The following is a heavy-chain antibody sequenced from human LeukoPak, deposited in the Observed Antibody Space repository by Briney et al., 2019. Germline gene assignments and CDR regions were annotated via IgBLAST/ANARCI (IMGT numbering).Heavy chain of an antibody. J-gene: IGHJ4*02. CDR3: ASHRNSGSFSWTFDY. V-gene: IGHV3-30-3*01. Sequence: PGGSLRLSCSASGFTLTWHVMHWVRQAPGKGLEWVAVISYDGSNKYYADSVKGRFTISRDNSKNTLYLQMNSLRAEDTAVYYCASHRNSGSFSWTFDYWGQGTLVTVSS. CDR1: GFTLTWHV. D-gene: IGHD1-26*01. CDR2: ISYDGSNK.